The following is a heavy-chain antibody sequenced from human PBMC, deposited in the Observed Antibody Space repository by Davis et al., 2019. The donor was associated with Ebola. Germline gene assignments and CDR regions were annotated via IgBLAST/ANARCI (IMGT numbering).Heavy chain of an antibody. CDR1: GFTFSSYA. CDR2: ISGSGGST. Sequence: GESLKISCAASGFTFSSYAMSWVRQAPGKGLEWVSAISGSGGSTYYADSVKGRFTISRDNSKNTLYLQMNSLRAEDTAVYYCAKDPSWFGEDYFDYWGQGTLVTVSS. CDR3: AKDPSWFGEDYFDY. V-gene: IGHV3-23*01. J-gene: IGHJ4*02. D-gene: IGHD3-10*01.